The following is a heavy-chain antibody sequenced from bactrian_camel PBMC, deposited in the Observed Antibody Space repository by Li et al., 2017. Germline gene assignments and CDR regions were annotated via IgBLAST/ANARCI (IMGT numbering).Heavy chain of an antibody. CDR3: AKDQGLWVGYALLYNY. D-gene: IGHD5*01. CDR1: GYFASGGC. V-gene: IGHV3S53*01. Sequence: HVQLVESGGGSVQAGGSLRLSCVASGYFASGGCMGWFRAAEGQERERVAFLATDGTATYAHSVEGRFPISRDNAKNTLYLQLNSLKTEDTAMYYCAKDQGLWVGYALLYNYWGQGTQVTVS. CDR2: LATDGTA. J-gene: IGHJ4*01.